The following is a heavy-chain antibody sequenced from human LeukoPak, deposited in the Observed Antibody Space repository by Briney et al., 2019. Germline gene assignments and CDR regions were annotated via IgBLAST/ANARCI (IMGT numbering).Heavy chain of an antibody. CDR3: AKGPRQQLVTRFDN. CDR1: GFTFINYA. J-gene: IGHJ4*02. CDR2: ISASGGST. V-gene: IGHV3-23*01. Sequence: QPGGSLRLSCAASGFTFINYAMTWVRQAPGKGLEWVSDISASGGSTYYADSVKGRFTVSRDNSKNTLYLQMSSLRADDTAVYYCAKGPRQQLVTRFDNWGQGTLVTVSS. D-gene: IGHD6-13*01.